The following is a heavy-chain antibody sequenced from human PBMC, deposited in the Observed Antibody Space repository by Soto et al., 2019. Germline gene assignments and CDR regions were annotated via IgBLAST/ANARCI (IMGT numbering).Heavy chain of an antibody. V-gene: IGHV3-23*01. CDR1: GFTFSSYA. CDR3: ARDSAARYYYYMDV. J-gene: IGHJ6*03. D-gene: IGHD6-6*01. CDR2: IRGSGGST. Sequence: SVGSLRLSCAASGFTFSSYAMSWVRQAPGKGLEWVAVIRGSGGSTYYADSVKGRFTISRDNSKNTLYLQMNSLRAEDTAVYYCARDSAARYYYYMDVWGKGTTVTVSS.